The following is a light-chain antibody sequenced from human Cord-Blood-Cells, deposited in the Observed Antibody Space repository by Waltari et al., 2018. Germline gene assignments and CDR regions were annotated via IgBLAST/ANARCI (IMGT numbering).Light chain of an antibody. Sequence: QSALTQPASVSGSPGQSITISCTGTSSDVGGYNYVSWYQQHPGKAPKLMIYDVSKGPSGVSTRFSGSKSGNTASLSISGLQAEDEDDYYCSSYTSSSTLVFGGGTKLTVL. CDR3: SSYTSSSTLV. V-gene: IGLV2-14*01. J-gene: IGLJ2*01. CDR2: DVS. CDR1: SSDVGGYNY.